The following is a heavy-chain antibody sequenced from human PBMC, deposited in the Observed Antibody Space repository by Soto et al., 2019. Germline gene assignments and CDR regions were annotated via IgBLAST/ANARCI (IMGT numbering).Heavy chain of an antibody. J-gene: IGHJ4*02. Sequence: EVQLAESGGGLVQPLGSLRLSCAASGFIFTSYSMNWVRQAPGKGLDWLSYIRIDSNHIGYADSVIGRFTISRDIAKISLYPPMTSLSDEDTAVYYSARDLSHASDHWCQGTVVTVSS. V-gene: IGHV3-48*02. D-gene: IGHD3-9*01. CDR3: ARDLSHASDH. CDR2: IRIDSNHI. CDR1: GFIFTSYS.